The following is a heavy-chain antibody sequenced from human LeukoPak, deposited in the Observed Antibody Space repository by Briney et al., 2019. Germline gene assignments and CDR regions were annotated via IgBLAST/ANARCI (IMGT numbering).Heavy chain of an antibody. Sequence: PGGSLRLSCAASGFTFSSYGMSWVRQAPGKGLEWVSAISGSGGSTYYADSVKGRFTISRDNSKNTLYLQMNSLRAEDTAVYYCAKVDTNLRYFDWLPIFDYWGQGTLVTVSS. CDR2: ISGSGGST. CDR3: AKVDTNLRYFDWLPIFDY. J-gene: IGHJ4*02. D-gene: IGHD3-9*01. V-gene: IGHV3-23*01. CDR1: GFTFSSYG.